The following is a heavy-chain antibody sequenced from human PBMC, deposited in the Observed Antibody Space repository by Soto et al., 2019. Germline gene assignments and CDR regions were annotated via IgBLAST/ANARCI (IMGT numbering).Heavy chain of an antibody. V-gene: IGHV3-7*01. CDR1: GFPFSNYW. D-gene: IGHD2-2*01. Sequence: PGGSLRLSCAPSGFPFSNYWMSWVRQAPGKGLEWVANIKEDGSGKNYVDSVKGRFTISRDNAKNSLYLQMNSLRAEDTAVYYCARIIVVVPAAISTPNWFDPWGQGTLVTVSS. J-gene: IGHJ5*02. CDR3: ARIIVVVPAAISTPNWFDP. CDR2: IKEDGSGK.